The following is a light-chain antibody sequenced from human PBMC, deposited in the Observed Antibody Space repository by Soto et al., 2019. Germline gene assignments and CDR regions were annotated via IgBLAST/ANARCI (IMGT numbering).Light chain of an antibody. CDR2: TND. V-gene: IGLV1-47*01. J-gene: IGLJ2*01. Sequence: QSVLTQPPSASGTPGQRVSISCSGSSSNIGRNYVYWYQQVPGTAPKLLIYTNDQRPSGVPDRFSGSKSGTSASLAISGLRSEDGADYYCATWDDSLNGGVFGGGTKVTVL. CDR3: ATWDDSLNGGV. CDR1: SSNIGRNY.